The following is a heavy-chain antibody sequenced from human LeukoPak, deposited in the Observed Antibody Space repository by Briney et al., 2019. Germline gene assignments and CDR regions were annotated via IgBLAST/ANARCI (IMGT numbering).Heavy chain of an antibody. CDR1: GFTFSTYS. CDR3: ARDWGLLRYFDWLSGAFDI. Sequence: GGSLRLSCTASGFTFSTYSMNWVRQAPGKGLEWVSSISSSSSYIYYADLVKGRFTISRDNAKNSLYLQMNSLRAEDTAVYYCARDWGLLRYFDWLSGAFDIWGQGTMVTVSS. D-gene: IGHD3-9*01. V-gene: IGHV3-21*01. CDR2: ISSSSSYI. J-gene: IGHJ3*02.